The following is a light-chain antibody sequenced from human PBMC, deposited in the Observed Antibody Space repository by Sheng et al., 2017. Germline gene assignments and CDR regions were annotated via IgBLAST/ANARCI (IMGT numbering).Light chain of an antibody. CDR1: QNINSY. Sequence: DIQMTQSPSSLSASVGDRVTVTCRASQNINSYLNWYQQKPGKAPKLLIYAASSLQSGVPSRFTGGGSGXNFTLTISSLQRDDFATYYCQQSNSPPLTFGQGTRLEIK. J-gene: IGKJ2*01. CDR2: AAS. CDR3: QQSNSPPLT. V-gene: IGKV1-39*01.